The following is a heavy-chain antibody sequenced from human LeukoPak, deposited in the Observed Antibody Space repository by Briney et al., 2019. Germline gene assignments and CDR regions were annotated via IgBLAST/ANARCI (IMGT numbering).Heavy chain of an antibody. J-gene: IGHJ5*02. CDR2: INHSGST. CDR1: GGSFSGYY. V-gene: IGHV4-34*01. CDR3: ARVQYGASNYDFWSGYYTGNWFDP. Sequence: SETLSLTCAVYGGSFSGYYWSWIRQPPGKGLEWIGEINHSGSTNYNPSLKSRVTMSVDTSKNQFSLKLSSVTAADTAVYYCARVQYGASNYDFWSGYYTGNWFDPWGQGTLVTVSS. D-gene: IGHD3-3*01.